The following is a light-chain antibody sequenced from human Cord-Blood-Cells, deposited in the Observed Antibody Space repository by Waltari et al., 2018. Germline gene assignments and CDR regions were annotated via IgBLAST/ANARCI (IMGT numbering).Light chain of an antibody. J-gene: IGKJ1*01. Sequence: EIVLTQSPATLSLSPGERATLSCRASQRVSSYLAWYQQKPGQAPRLLIYDASNRATGIPARFSGSGSGTDFTLTISSLEPEDVAVYYCKQRSNWPWTFGQGTKVEIK. CDR3: KQRSNWPWT. CDR1: QRVSSY. V-gene: IGKV3-11*01. CDR2: DAS.